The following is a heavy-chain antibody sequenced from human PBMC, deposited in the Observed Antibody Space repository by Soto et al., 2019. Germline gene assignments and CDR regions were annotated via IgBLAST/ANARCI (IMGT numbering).Heavy chain of an antibody. CDR2: ISGSGGST. Sequence: EVQLLESGGGLVQPGGSLRLSCAASGFTFSSYAMSWVRQAPGKGLEWVSAISGSGGSTYYADSVKGRFTISRDNSKNTLYLQMNSLRAEDTAVYYCAKARIAARPALAVYYYYYGMDVWGQGTTVTVSS. D-gene: IGHD6-6*01. V-gene: IGHV3-23*01. CDR1: GFTFSSYA. CDR3: AKARIAARPALAVYYYYYGMDV. J-gene: IGHJ6*02.